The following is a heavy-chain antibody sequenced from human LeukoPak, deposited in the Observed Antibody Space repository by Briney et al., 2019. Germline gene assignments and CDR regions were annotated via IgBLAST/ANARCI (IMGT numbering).Heavy chain of an antibody. CDR1: GGTFSNYN. J-gene: IGHJ6*03. Sequence: ASVKVSCKASGGTFSNYNMNWVRQAPGKGLEGVSSITSSGSYIYYADSVKGRFTISRDNAKNSLYLQLNSLRAEDTAVYYCARDPYSGSYSDYYYYYMDVWGKGTTVTVSS. V-gene: IGHV3-21*01. D-gene: IGHD1-26*01. CDR2: ITSSGSYI. CDR3: ARDPYSGSYSDYYYYYMDV.